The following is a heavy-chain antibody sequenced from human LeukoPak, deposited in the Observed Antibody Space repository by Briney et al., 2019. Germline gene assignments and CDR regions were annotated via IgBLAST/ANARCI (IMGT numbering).Heavy chain of an antibody. V-gene: IGHV3-7*03. D-gene: IGHD3-10*01. J-gene: IGHJ5*02. CDR1: GFTFSSYW. Sequence: GGSLRLSCAASGFTFSSYWMSWVRQAPGKGLEWVANIKQDGSEKYYVDSVKGRFTISRDNAKNSLYLQMNSLSADDTAIYYCARDLREWLGELNWFDPWGQETLVTVSS. CDR3: ARDLREWLGELNWFDP. CDR2: IKQDGSEK.